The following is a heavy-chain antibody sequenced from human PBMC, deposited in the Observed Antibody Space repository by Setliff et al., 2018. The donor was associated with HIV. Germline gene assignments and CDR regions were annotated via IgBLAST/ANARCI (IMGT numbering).Heavy chain of an antibody. Sequence: GGSLRLSCAANGFSFSSYAMTWVRQAPGKGLEWVSVIGGSGVNTYYADSVKGRFTISRGNSKNTLYLQMNRLRAEDTAVYYCAKDYGDINWYFDLWGRGTLVTVSS. CDR3: AKDYGDINWYFDL. CDR2: IGGSGVNT. V-gene: IGHV3-23*01. D-gene: IGHD4-17*01. J-gene: IGHJ2*01. CDR1: GFSFSSYA.